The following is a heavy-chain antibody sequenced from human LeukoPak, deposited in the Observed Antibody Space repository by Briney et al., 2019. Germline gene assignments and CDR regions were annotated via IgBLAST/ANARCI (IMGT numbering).Heavy chain of an antibody. Sequence: SETLSLTCAVYGGSFSGYYWSWIRQPPGKGLEWIGEINHSGSTNYNPSLKSRVTISVDTSKHQFSLKLSSVTAADTAVYYCARGGGYVRPYGYWGQGTLVTVSS. V-gene: IGHV4-34*01. J-gene: IGHJ4*02. CDR1: GGSFSGYY. CDR2: INHSGST. D-gene: IGHD3-10*01. CDR3: ARGGGYVRPYGY.